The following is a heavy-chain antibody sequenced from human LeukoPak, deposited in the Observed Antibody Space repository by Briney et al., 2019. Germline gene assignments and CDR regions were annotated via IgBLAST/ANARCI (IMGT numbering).Heavy chain of an antibody. CDR2: INPNSGGT. CDR1: GYTFTGYY. J-gene: IGHJ5*02. D-gene: IGHD4-17*01. Sequence: ASVRVSCKASGYTFTGYYMHWVPQAPGQGLEWMGWINPNSGGTNYAQKFQGRVTTTRDTSISTAYMELSRLRSDDTAVYYCARDGRDYGDYDWFDPWGQGTLVTVSS. CDR3: ARDGRDYGDYDWFDP. V-gene: IGHV1-2*02.